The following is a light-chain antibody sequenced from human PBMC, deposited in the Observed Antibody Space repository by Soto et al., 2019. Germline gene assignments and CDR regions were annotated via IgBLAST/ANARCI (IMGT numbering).Light chain of an antibody. Sequence: ETVMTQSPVTLSLSPGERATLSCRASQSVSSYLAWYQQKPGQAPRLLIYGASSRATGIPDRFSGSGSETDFTLTITRLEPEDFAMYYCQQYSSSRTFGQGTKVDIK. V-gene: IGKV3-20*01. J-gene: IGKJ1*01. CDR1: QSVSSY. CDR3: QQYSSSRT. CDR2: GAS.